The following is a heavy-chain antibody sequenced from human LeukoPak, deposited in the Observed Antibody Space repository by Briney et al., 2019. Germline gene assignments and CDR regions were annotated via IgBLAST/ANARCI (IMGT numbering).Heavy chain of an antibody. J-gene: IGHJ4*02. CDR3: ARGEVPPHYFDY. V-gene: IGHV1-69*13. CDR1: GGTFSSYA. Sequence: SVKVSCKASGGTFSSYAISWVRQAPGQGLEWMGGIIPMFDTANYVEKFQGRVTITADESTSTAYMELSSLRSEDTAVYYCARGEVPPHYFDYWGQGTLVTVSS. CDR2: IIPMFDTA.